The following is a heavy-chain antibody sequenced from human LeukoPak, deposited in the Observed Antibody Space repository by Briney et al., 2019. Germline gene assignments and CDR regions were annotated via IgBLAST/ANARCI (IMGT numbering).Heavy chain of an antibody. CDR1: GFTFSSYA. J-gene: IGHJ4*02. CDR2: ISYDGSNK. D-gene: IGHD3-10*01. CDR3: ARGHYRDTPG. V-gene: IGHV3-30-3*01. Sequence: PGRSLRLSCVASGFTFSSYAMHWVRQAPGKGLEWVALISYDGSNKYYADSVKGRFTISRDNSKNTLYLQMNSLRAEDTAVYYCARGHYRDTPGWGQGTLVTVST.